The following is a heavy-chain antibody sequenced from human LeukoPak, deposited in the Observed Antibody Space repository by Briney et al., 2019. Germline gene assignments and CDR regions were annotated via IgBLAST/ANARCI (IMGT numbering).Heavy chain of an antibody. J-gene: IGHJ5*02. D-gene: IGHD5-18*01. CDR3: ARGGVGYGFSSWWFDP. Sequence: ASVKVSCKASGYTFTSYYMHWVRQAPGQGLEWMGIINPSGGSTSYAQKFQGRVTMTRDTSISTAYMELSRLRSDDTAVYYCARGGVGYGFSSWWFDPWGQGTLVTVSS. CDR1: GYTFTSYY. CDR2: INPSGGST. V-gene: IGHV1-46*01.